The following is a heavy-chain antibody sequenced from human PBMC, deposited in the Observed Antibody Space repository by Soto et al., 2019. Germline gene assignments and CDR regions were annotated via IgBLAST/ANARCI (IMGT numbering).Heavy chain of an antibody. J-gene: IGHJ4*02. CDR2: VLSLFGTA. V-gene: IGHV1-69*01. D-gene: IGHD4-17*01. Sequence: VQLMQSGAEVKKPGSSVKVSCKASGGTFSSHSINWVRQAPGQGLEWMGGVLSLFGTANYAHNFKGRVTITADQSTSTAYMELNSLRSDDTAVYYCAREVGYGDFSAALLDWGQGTLVTVSS. CDR3: AREVGYGDFSAALLD. CDR1: GGTFSSHS.